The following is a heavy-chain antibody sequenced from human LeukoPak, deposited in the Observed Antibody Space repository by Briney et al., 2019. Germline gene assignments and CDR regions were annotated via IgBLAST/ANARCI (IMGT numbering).Heavy chain of an antibody. CDR1: GYSISSGYY. CDR3: ARARGALRYCSSTSCYPDAFDI. D-gene: IGHD2-2*01. CDR2: IYHSGST. Sequence: PSETLSLTCTVSGYSISSGYYWGWIRQPPGKGLEWIGSIYHSGSTYYNPSLKSRVTISVDTSKNQFSLKLSPVTAADTAVYYCARARGALRYCSSTSCYPDAFDIWGQGTMVTVSS. V-gene: IGHV4-38-2*02. J-gene: IGHJ3*02.